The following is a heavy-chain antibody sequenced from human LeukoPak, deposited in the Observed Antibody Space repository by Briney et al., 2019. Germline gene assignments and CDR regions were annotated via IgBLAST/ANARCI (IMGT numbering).Heavy chain of an antibody. D-gene: IGHD2/OR15-2a*01. CDR3: ARDSNSNNDFDY. CDR2: VIPIRSIT. CDR1: GGAFDTYS. V-gene: IGHV1-69*04. J-gene: IGHJ4*02. Sequence: SVKVSCKASGGAFDTYSINWLRQAPGQGLEWMGRVIPIRSITNYAQKFQRRVTITAYKTTSTAYMELSSLRSEDTAVYYCARDSNSNNDFDYWGQGTLDTVSS.